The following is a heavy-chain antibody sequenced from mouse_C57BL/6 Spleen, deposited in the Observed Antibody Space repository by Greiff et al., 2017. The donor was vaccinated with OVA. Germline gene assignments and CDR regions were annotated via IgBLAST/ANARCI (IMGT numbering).Heavy chain of an antibody. CDR1: GFSLTSYG. Sequence: VKLMESGPGLVQPSQSLSITCTVSGFSLTSYGVHWVRQSPGKGLEWLGVIWSGGSTDYNAAFISRLSISKDNSKSQVFFKMNSLQADDTAIYYCARKRGYSRDYAMDYWGQGTSVTVSS. CDR2: IWSGGST. V-gene: IGHV2-2*01. J-gene: IGHJ4*01. CDR3: ARKRGYSRDYAMDY. D-gene: IGHD2-5*01.